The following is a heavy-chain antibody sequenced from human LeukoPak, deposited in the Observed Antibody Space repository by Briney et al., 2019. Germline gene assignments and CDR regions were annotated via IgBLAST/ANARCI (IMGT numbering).Heavy chain of an antibody. V-gene: IGHV4-34*01. J-gene: IGHJ4*02. CDR2: IYHTGST. Sequence: SETLSLTCTVYGGSFSGYYWSWIRQPPGKGLEWIGEIYHTGSTDYNPSLKSRVTVSLDTSKNQFALKLSSVTAADTAVYYCARGRVARAPFFDYWGQGSLVTVCS. CDR1: GGSFSGYY. CDR3: ARGRVARAPFFDY. D-gene: IGHD2-15*01.